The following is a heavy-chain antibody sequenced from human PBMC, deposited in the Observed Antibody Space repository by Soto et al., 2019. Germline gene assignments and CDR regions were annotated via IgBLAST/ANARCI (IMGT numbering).Heavy chain of an antibody. D-gene: IGHD6-19*01. Sequence: EVQLVESGGGLVKPGGSLRLSCAASGFTFSNAWMSWVRQAPGKGLEWVGRIKSKTDGGTTDYAAPVKGRFTISRDNAKNSLYLQMNSLRAEDTAVYYCARVVPVAGSYYFDYWGQGTLVTVSS. CDR1: GFTFSNAW. CDR3: ARVVPVAGSYYFDY. CDR2: IKSKTDGGTT. J-gene: IGHJ4*02. V-gene: IGHV3-15*01.